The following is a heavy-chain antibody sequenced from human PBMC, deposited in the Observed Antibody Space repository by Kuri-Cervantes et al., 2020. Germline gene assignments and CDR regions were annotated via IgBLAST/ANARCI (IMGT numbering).Heavy chain of an antibody. Sequence: LSLTCAASGFTFSSFAMSWVRQAPGKGLEWVSSISSSSSYIYYADSVKGRFTISRDNAKNSLYLQMNSLRAEDTAVYYCARDGAGRGHYYYMDVWGKGTTVTVSS. CDR1: GFTFSSFA. D-gene: IGHD6-13*01. CDR3: ARDGAGRGHYYYMDV. CDR2: ISSSSSYI. J-gene: IGHJ6*03. V-gene: IGHV3-21*01.